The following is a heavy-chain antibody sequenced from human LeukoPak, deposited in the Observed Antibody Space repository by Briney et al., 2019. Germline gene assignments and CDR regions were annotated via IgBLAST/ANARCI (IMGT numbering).Heavy chain of an antibody. D-gene: IGHD4-17*01. CDR1: GFTFSSYA. V-gene: IGHV3-23*01. CDR2: ISGSGGGT. Sequence: GGSLRLSCAASGFTFSSYAMSWVRQAPGKGLEWVSAISGSGGGTYFADSVKGRFTISRDNSKNTLYLQMNSLRAEDTAVYYCARGLTTVTSPFNYWGQGTLVTVSS. J-gene: IGHJ4*02. CDR3: ARGLTTVTSPFNY.